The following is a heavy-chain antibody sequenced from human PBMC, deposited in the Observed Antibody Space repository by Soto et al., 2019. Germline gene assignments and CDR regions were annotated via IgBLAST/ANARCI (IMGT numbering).Heavy chain of an antibody. CDR3: AQARIPGIEDYMDV. J-gene: IGHJ6*03. Sequence: VQLVESGGALVQPGRSLRLSCAVSGFTFDDYGMHWVRQAPGKGLEWVSGISWNSGSMGYADSVKGRFTISRDNSKNSLYLQMNSLRPEDTALYHCAQARIPGIEDYMDVWGKGTTVTVSS. D-gene: IGHD2-15*01. V-gene: IGHV3-9*01. CDR2: ISWNSGSM. CDR1: GFTFDDYG.